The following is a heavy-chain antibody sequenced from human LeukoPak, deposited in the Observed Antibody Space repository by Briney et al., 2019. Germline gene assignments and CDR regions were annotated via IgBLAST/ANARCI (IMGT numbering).Heavy chain of an antibody. CDR2: INPNSGGT. CDR3: ARVPALIGGRYYFDY. V-gene: IGHV1-2*02. CDR1: GYTFTGYY. J-gene: IGHJ4*02. Sequence: ASVKVSCKASGYTFTGYYMHWVRQAPGQGLEWMGWINPNSGGTNYAQKFQGRVTMTRDTSISTAYMELSRLRSDGTAVYYCARVPALIGGRYYFDYWGQGTLVTVSS. D-gene: IGHD2/OR15-2a*01.